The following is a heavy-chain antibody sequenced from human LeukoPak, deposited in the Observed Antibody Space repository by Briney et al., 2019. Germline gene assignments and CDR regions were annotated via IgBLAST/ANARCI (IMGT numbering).Heavy chain of an antibody. Sequence: GASVKVSCKASGGTFSSYAISWVRQAPGQGLEWMGGIIPIFGTANYAQKFQGRVTITADESTSTAYMEPSSLRSEDTAVYYCARGLTPSYSGSYLPDYWGQGTLVTVSS. V-gene: IGHV1-69*13. J-gene: IGHJ4*02. CDR1: GGTFSSYA. CDR2: IIPIFGTA. CDR3: ARGLTPSYSGSYLPDY. D-gene: IGHD1-26*01.